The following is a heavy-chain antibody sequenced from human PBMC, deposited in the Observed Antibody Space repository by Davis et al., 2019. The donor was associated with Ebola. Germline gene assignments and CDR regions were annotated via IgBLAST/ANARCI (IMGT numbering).Heavy chain of an antibody. CDR1: GYRFTSYY. V-gene: IGHV1-46*01. D-gene: IGHD3-22*01. CDR2: INPITGGT. Sequence: ASVKVSCKASGYRFTSYYMHWVRQAPGQGLEWMGIINPITGGTSYAKNFQVRVNMTRDTSTSTVYMELSSRRSEDTAVYYCAREGGRYYDSSGYVFDIWGQGTMVKVSS. CDR3: AREGGRYYDSSGYVFDI. J-gene: IGHJ3*02.